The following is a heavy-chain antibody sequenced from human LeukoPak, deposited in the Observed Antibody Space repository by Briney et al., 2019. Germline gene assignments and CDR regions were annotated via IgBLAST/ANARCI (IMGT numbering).Heavy chain of an antibody. Sequence: GGSLRLSCAASGFTFSSYSMNWVRQAPGKGLEWVSSISSSSSYIYYADSVKGRFTISKDNAKNSLYLQMNSLRAEDTAVYYCARWYCGGDCYSSPAYYYGMDVWGQGTTVTVSS. CDR3: ARWYCGGDCYSSPAYYYGMDV. CDR1: GFTFSSYS. CDR2: ISSSSSYI. V-gene: IGHV3-21*04. J-gene: IGHJ6*02. D-gene: IGHD2-21*02.